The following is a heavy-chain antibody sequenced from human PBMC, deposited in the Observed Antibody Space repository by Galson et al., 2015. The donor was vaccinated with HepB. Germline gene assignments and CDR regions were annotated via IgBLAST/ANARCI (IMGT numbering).Heavy chain of an antibody. CDR3: AGTYDILTGYYYANWFDP. J-gene: IGHJ5*02. D-gene: IGHD3-9*01. CDR1: GFTFSSYG. Sequence: SLRLSCAASGFTFSSYGMHWVRQAPGKGLEWVAFIRYDGSNKYYADSVKGRFTISRDNSKNTLYLQMNSLRAEDTAVYYCAGTYDILTGYYYANWFDPWGQGTLVTVSS. V-gene: IGHV3-30*02. CDR2: IRYDGSNK.